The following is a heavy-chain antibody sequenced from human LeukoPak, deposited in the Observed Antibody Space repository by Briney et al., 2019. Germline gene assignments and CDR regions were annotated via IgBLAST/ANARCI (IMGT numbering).Heavy chain of an antibody. CDR3: AKGSSSSWYRGEYFQH. D-gene: IGHD6-13*01. J-gene: IGHJ1*01. CDR1: GFTFSSYW. V-gene: IGHV3-7*03. CDR2: IKQDGSEK. Sequence: PGGSLRLSCAASGFTFSSYWMSWVRQAPGKGLEWVANIKQDGSEKYYVDSVKGRFTISRDNAKNPLYLQMNSLRAEDTALYYCAKGSSSSWYRGEYFQHWGQGTLVTVSS.